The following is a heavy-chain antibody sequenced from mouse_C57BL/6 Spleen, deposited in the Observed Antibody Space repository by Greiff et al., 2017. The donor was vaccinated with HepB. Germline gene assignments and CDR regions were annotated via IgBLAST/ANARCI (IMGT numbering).Heavy chain of an antibody. Sequence: QVHVKQSGAELARPGASVKLSCKASGYTFTSYGISWVKQRTGQGLEWIGEIYPRSGNTYYNEKFKGKATLTADKSSSTAYMELRSLTSEDSAVYFCARSNSLYAMDYWGQGTSVTVSS. D-gene: IGHD4-1*01. J-gene: IGHJ4*01. CDR3: ARSNSLYAMDY. CDR1: GYTFTSYG. V-gene: IGHV1-81*01. CDR2: IYPRSGNT.